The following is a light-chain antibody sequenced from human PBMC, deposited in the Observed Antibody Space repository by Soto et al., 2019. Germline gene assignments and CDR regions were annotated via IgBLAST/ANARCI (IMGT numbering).Light chain of an antibody. Sequence: EIVMTQPPATLSVSPGERATLSCRASQSVSSNLAWYQQKPGQAPRLLIYGASTRATGIPVRFSGSGSGTEFTLTISSLQSEDFAVYYCQQYNNWPGWTFGQGTKVEIK. CDR3: QQYNNWPGWT. J-gene: IGKJ1*01. CDR2: GAS. V-gene: IGKV3-15*01. CDR1: QSVSSN.